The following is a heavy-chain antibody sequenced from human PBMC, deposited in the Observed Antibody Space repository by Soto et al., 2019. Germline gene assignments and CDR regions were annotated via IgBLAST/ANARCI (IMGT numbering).Heavy chain of an antibody. J-gene: IGHJ2*01. CDR1: GGSITRNTYY. Sequence: QLQLQESGPGLVKPSETLSLTCTVAGGSITRNTYYWVWIRQPPGEGLEWIGRIYFTGSTEYIPSLWSRVTMSIDTSKHRFFLKLNSVTAADTAMYYCATTTEYSPYWDFDLWGRGTLVTVSS. V-gene: IGHV4-39*01. CDR2: IYFTGST. CDR3: ATTTEYSPYWDFDL. D-gene: IGHD1-26*01.